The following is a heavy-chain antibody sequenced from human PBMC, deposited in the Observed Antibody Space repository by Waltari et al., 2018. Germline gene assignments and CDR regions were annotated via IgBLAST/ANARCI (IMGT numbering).Heavy chain of an antibody. J-gene: IGHJ3*01. V-gene: IGHV4-39*01. CDR2: MPYSGAP. Sequence: WLRPARGQCRCLFETMPYSGAPYSSPSLNSRVTSSRDTSKNQLSLNLASMSAADTAVYYCATYLGASLGTAAFDVWGQGTMVTVSS. D-gene: IGHD1-1*01. CDR3: ATYLGASLGTAAFDV.